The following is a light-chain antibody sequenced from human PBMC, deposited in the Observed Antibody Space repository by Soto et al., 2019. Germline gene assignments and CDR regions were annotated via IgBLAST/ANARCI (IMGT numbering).Light chain of an antibody. CDR2: DVT. Sequence: QSALTQPASVSGSPGQSITISCTGTSSDVGGYNYVSWYQLHPGKAPKLIIYDVTNRPSGVSNRFSGSKSGNTASLTISGLQAEDGADYYCNSYTGDSSRVFGGGTKVTVL. CDR3: NSYTGDSSRV. CDR1: SSDVGGYNY. V-gene: IGLV2-14*03. J-gene: IGLJ3*02.